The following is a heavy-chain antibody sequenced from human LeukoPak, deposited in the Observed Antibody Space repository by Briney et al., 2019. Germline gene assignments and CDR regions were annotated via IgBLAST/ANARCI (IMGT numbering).Heavy chain of an antibody. D-gene: IGHD2-8*01. V-gene: IGHV4-34*01. CDR1: GGSFSGYY. CDR3: ARARYCTNGVCYNVRWFGP. Sequence: SETLSLTCAVYGGSFSGYYWSWIRQPPGKGLEWIGEINHSGSTNYNPSLKSRVTISVDTSKNQFSLKLSSVTAADTAVYYCARARYCTNGVCYNVRWFGPWGQGTLVTVSS. J-gene: IGHJ5*02. CDR2: INHSGST.